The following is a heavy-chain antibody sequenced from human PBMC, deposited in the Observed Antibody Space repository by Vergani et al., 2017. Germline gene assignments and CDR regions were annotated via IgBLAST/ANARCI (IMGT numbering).Heavy chain of an antibody. CDR3: ARAFHDYGDYEAQDY. CDR1: GFTFSSYA. Sequence: EVQLLESGGGLVQPGGSLRLSCAASGFTFSSYAMSWVRQAPGKGLEWVSAISGSGGSTYYNPSLKSRVTISVDTSKNQFSLKLSSVTAADTAVYYCARAFHDYGDYEAQDYWGQGTLVTVSS. J-gene: IGHJ4*02. V-gene: IGHV3-23*02. CDR2: ISGSGGST. D-gene: IGHD4-17*01.